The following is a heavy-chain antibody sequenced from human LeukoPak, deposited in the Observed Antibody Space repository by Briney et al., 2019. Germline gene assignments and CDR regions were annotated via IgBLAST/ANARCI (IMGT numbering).Heavy chain of an antibody. CDR1: GGSFSGYY. D-gene: IGHD3-3*01. CDR2: INHSGST. CDR3: AAYDFWSGSLSL. J-gene: IGHJ4*02. V-gene: IGHV4-34*01. Sequence: ASETLSLTCAVYGGSFSGYYWSWIRQPPGKGLEWIGEINHSGSTNYNPSLKSRVTISADTSKNQFSLKLSSVTAADTAVYYCAAYDFWSGSLSLWGQGTLVTVSS.